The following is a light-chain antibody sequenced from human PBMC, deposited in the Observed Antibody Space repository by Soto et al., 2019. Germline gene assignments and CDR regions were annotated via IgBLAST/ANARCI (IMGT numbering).Light chain of an antibody. J-gene: IGKJ1*01. CDR2: GAS. V-gene: IGKV3-20*01. Sequence: EIVLTQSPGTLSLSPWERATLSCRASQSVSSSYLAWYQQKPGQAPRLLIYGASSRATGIPDRFSGSGSGTDFPLTISRLEPEDFAVYYCQQYGSSPPWTFGQGTKVEIK. CDR3: QQYGSSPPWT. CDR1: QSVSSSY.